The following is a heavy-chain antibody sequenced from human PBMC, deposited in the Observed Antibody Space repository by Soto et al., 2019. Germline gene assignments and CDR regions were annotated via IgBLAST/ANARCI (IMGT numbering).Heavy chain of an antibody. CDR2: IIPILGIA. J-gene: IGHJ4*02. V-gene: IGHV1-69*08. CDR3: ARDYDDYGDYLFDY. Sequence: QVPLVQSGAEVKKPGPSVKVSCKVSGGTFSSYTISWVRQAPGQGLEWLGRIIPILGIANYAQKFQGRVTITADKSTSTAYMELSSLLSEDTAVYYCARDYDDYGDYLFDYWGKGTLVTVSS. CDR1: GGTFSSYT. D-gene: IGHD4-17*01.